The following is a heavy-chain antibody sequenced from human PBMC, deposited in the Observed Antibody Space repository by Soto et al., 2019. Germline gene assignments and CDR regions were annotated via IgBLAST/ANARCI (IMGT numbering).Heavy chain of an antibody. CDR3: ANLVAGGDCSSTSCQSGVAFDI. V-gene: IGHV3-30*18. D-gene: IGHD2-2*01. Sequence: QVQLVESGGGVVQPGRSLRLSCAASGFTFSSYGMHWVRQAPGKGLEWVAVISYDGSNKYYADSVKGRFTISRDNSKNTRYLQMNSLRAEDTAVYYCANLVAGGDCSSTSCQSGVAFDIWGQGTMVTVSS. CDR2: ISYDGSNK. CDR1: GFTFSSYG. J-gene: IGHJ3*02.